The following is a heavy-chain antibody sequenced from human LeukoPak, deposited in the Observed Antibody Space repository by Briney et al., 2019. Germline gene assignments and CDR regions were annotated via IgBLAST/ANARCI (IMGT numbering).Heavy chain of an antibody. Sequence: SETLSLTCTVSGGSISDYYWTWIRQSAGKGLEWIGRIYVSGSTKYNPSLNPSVKSRVTISVDVSKNPFSLRMSSVTAADTALYYCARDRYDSVYNWFDPWGQGILVTVSS. CDR3: ARDRYDSVYNWFDP. CDR1: GGSISDYY. D-gene: IGHD3-22*01. CDR2: IYVSGST. V-gene: IGHV4-4*07. J-gene: IGHJ5*02.